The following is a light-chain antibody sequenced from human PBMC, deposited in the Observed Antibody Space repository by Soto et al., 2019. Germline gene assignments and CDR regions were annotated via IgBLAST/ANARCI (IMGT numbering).Light chain of an antibody. CDR2: RAS. CDR3: QQYNEWPIT. J-gene: IGKJ5*01. V-gene: IGKV3-15*01. Sequence: VLTQSPATLSVSPGEGVTLSCRASRTVNSILAWYQQRPGQAPRLLIFRASTRAAGIPDRFSGSGSGTDFTLTISSLQPEDFAVYYCQQYNEWPITFGQGTRLEIK. CDR1: RTVNSI.